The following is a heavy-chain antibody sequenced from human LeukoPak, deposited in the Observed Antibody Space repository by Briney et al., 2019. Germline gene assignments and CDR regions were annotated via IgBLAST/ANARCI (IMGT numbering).Heavy chain of an antibody. J-gene: IGHJ4*02. V-gene: IGHV1-8*01. CDR2: MNPNSGNT. CDR3: ARDPLRGGARSYLLDY. Sequence: ASVKVSCKASGYSFTSYDINWVRQASGQGLEWMGWMNPNSGNTGFAQKFQGRVTMTRNTSTSTAYMELSSLTSEDTAMYYCARDPLRGGARSYLLDYWGQGALVTVSS. D-gene: IGHD3-10*01. CDR1: GYSFTSYD.